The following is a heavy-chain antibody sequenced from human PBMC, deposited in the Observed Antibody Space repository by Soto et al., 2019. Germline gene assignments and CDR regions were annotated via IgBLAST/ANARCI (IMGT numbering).Heavy chain of an antibody. Sequence: PGGSLRLSCATSGFTFNDYAMYWVRQAPGQELEWVAMISSDGHHQFYVDNLRGRFTVSRDNSKNTLFLQMNSLRPEDTAVYYCSRGTYYPQSSGLHADYWGPGTVVTVSS. J-gene: IGHJ4*02. CDR1: GFTFNDYA. D-gene: IGHD3-22*01. CDR2: ISSDGHHQ. CDR3: SRGTYYPQSSGLHADY. V-gene: IGHV3-30*03.